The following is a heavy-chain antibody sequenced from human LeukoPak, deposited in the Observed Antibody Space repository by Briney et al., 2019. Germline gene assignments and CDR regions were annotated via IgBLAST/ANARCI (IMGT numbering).Heavy chain of an antibody. CDR1: GYTYTSYY. V-gene: IGHV1-46*01. CDR2: INPSGGST. J-gene: IGHJ6*02. D-gene: IGHD2-2*01. CDR3: ARWTKGYCSSTSCPPLYYGMDV. Sequence: ALVKVSCKASGYTYTSYYMHWVRQAPGQGLEWMGIINPSGGSTSYAQKFQGRVTMTRDTSTSTVYMELSSLRSEDTAVYYCARWTKGYCSSTSCPPLYYGMDVWGQGTTVTVSS.